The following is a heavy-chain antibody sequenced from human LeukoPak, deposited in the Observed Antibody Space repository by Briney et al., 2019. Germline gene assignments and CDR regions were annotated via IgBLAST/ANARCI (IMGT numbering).Heavy chain of an antibody. V-gene: IGHV3-74*01. CDR2: SNGDGRNI. J-gene: IGHJ6*02. Sequence: GGSLRLSCVASGFTFSSYWMHWVRQDPRKGLVWVSRSNGDGRNINYADSVRGRFTISRDNAKNTLYLQMNTLRVEDTAVYYCTRDLMDYDVSTGLHHYYMDVWGQGTTVTVSS. CDR3: TRDLMDYDVSTGLHHYYMDV. D-gene: IGHD3-9*01. CDR1: GFTFSSYW.